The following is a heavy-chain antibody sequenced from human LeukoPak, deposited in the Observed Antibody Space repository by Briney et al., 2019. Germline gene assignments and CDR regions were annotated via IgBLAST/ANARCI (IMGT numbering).Heavy chain of an antibody. CDR1: GGSISSYY. CDR3: ARTGLLWFGELSPYFDY. J-gene: IGHJ4*02. Sequence: SETLSLTCTVSGGSISSYYWSWLRQPPGKGLEWIGYIYYSGSTNYNPSLKSRVTIPVDTSKNQFSLKLSSVTAADTAVYYCARTGLLWFGELSPYFDYWGQGTLVTVSS. CDR2: IYYSGST. D-gene: IGHD3-10*01. V-gene: IGHV4-59*01.